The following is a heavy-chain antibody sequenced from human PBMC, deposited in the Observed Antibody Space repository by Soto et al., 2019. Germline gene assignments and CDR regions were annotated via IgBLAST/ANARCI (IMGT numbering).Heavy chain of an antibody. J-gene: IGHJ4*02. CDR2: ISSDGSKK. D-gene: IGHD2-8*01. Sequence: VQLVESGGGVVQPGRSLRLSCAASGFNVNDYAVHWLRQAPGKGLEWVAGISSDGSKKYYGDTVQGRFTLSRDRSKNTVDLQMNSLRPEDTAVYYFARNGHAYDNTGQLYYLDFWGLGALVTVSS. CDR3: ARNGHAYDNTGQLYYLDF. CDR1: GFNVNDYA. V-gene: IGHV3-30*04.